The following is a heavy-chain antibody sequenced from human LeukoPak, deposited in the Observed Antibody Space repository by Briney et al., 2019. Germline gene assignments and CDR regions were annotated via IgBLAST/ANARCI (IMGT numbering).Heavy chain of an antibody. CDR1: GFTFSSYW. CDR2: IKQDGSEK. CDR3: ARDPSAVVPAALFDY. Sequence: GGSLRLSCAASGFTFSSYWMSWVRQAPGKGLEWVANIKQDGSEKYYVDSVKGRFTISRDNAKNSLYLQMNSLRAEDTAVYYCARDPSAVVPAALFDYWGQGTLVTVSS. V-gene: IGHV3-7*01. D-gene: IGHD2-2*01. J-gene: IGHJ4*02.